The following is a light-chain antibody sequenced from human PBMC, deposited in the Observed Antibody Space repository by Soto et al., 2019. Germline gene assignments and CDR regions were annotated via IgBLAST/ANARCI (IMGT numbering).Light chain of an antibody. CDR1: SSDVGSYDY. V-gene: IGLV2-14*03. J-gene: IGLJ1*01. Sequence: QSVLTQPASVSGSPGQSITFSCTGTSSDVGSYDYVSWHQQHPGKAPKLIIYDVNNRPSGVPSHFSGSKSGNTASLIISGLQTEDEADYYCCAYSTSGTHVFGTGTKVTVL. CDR3: CAYSTSGTHV. CDR2: DVN.